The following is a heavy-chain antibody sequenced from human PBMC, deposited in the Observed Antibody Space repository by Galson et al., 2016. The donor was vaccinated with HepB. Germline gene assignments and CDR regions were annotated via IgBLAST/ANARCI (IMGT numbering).Heavy chain of an antibody. Sequence: SVKLSCKAFGGSFSSHAISWVRQAPGQGLEWMGGIIPTVDKAKYAHTFQGRVTITADESTTTIYMDVSSLRYEDTAVYYCARGLGYDDGMDVWGQGTTVTVSS. J-gene: IGHJ6*02. V-gene: IGHV1-69*13. CDR1: GGSFSSHA. CDR2: IIPTVDKA. D-gene: IGHD5-12*01. CDR3: ARGLGYDDGMDV.